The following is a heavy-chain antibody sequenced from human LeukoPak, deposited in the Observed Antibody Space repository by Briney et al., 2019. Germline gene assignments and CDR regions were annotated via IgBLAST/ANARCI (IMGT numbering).Heavy chain of an antibody. CDR2: IKPDGSEK. CDR1: GFTFSSHW. V-gene: IGHV3-7*01. Sequence: PGGSLRLSCVASGFTFSSHWMSWVRQAPGKGLEWVASIKPDGSEKYYVDSVKGRFTISRDSAKSSLYLQMNTLRAEDTAVYYCARDRGSSGWYEFDYWGQGTLVTVSS. J-gene: IGHJ4*02. D-gene: IGHD6-19*01. CDR3: ARDRGSSGWYEFDY.